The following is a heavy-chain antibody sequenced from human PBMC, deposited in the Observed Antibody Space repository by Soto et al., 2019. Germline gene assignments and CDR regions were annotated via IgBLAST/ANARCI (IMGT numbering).Heavy chain of an antibody. D-gene: IGHD1-26*01. V-gene: IGHV3-21*01. CDR1: GFTFNTYT. CDR2: ISRTSDYI. J-gene: IGHJ4*02. CDR3: RREEYDY. Sequence: EVQLVESGGGLVKPGGSLRLSCAASGFTFNTYTMSWVRQAPGRGLEWVASISRTSDYIFYVDSVKGRFTISRDNAQNSLYLQMSSLRAEDTAVYYCRREEYDYWDQGTLVTVSS.